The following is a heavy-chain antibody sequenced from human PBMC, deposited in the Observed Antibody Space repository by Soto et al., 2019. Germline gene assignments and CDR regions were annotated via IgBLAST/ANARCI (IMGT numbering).Heavy chain of an antibody. V-gene: IGHV4-59*12. J-gene: IGHJ4*02. D-gene: IGHD3-22*01. CDR3: ARAFTMIVFDY. CDR2: IYYSGSS. CDR1: GGSIYTYY. Sequence: SETLSLTCNVSGGSIYTYYWNWIRQHPGKGLEWIGYIYYSGSSNYNPSLKSRVTISGDTSKNQFSLRLSSVTAADTAVYYCARAFTMIVFDYWGQGTLVTVSS.